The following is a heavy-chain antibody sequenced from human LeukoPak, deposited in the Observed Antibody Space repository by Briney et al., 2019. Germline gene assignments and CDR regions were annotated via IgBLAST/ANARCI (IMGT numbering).Heavy chain of an antibody. D-gene: IGHD3-3*01. CDR1: GFTFKSHN. V-gene: IGHV3-48*01. CDR3: GRDGGVAYGLDV. Sequence: GGSLRLSCVASGFTFKSHNMNWVRQAPGKGLEWVSFTSGDSKVIYYADSVKGRFTISRDNAKNSLYLQMNSLRADDTAVYYCGRDGGVAYGLDVWGQGTPVTVSS. CDR2: TSGDSKVI. J-gene: IGHJ6*02.